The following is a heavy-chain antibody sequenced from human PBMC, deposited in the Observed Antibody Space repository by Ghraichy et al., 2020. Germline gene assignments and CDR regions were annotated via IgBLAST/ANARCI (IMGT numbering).Heavy chain of an antibody. CDR2: IFSGGDT. CDR3: ARDALDF. J-gene: IGHJ4*02. V-gene: IGHV3-66*01. Sequence: LSLTCAVSGLTVSNTYMSWVRQAPGKGLEWVSVIFSGGDTYYADSVKGRFTISRDNVKNTLYLQMNSLSAEDTAVYYCARDALDFWGQGTLVTVSS. CDR1: GLTVSNTY.